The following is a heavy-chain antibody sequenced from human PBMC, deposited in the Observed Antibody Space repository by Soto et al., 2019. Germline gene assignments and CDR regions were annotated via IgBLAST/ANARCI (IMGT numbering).Heavy chain of an antibody. CDR1: GYSISSGYY. CDR2: IYHSGST. V-gene: IGHV4-38-2*02. D-gene: IGHD5-12*01. Sequence: SETLSLTCTVSGYSISSGYYWGWIRQPPGKGLEWIGSIYHSGSTYYNPSLKSRVTISVDTSKNQFSLKLSSVTAADTAVYYCARVVSGYDYYYYYYGMDVWGQGTTVTVSS. J-gene: IGHJ6*02. CDR3: ARVVSGYDYYYYYYGMDV.